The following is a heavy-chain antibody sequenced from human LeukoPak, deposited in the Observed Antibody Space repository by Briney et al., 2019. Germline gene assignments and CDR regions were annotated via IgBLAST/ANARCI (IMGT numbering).Heavy chain of an antibody. CDR3: ARDQSTSDGGY. J-gene: IGHJ4*02. CDR2: INWNGGST. Sequence: PGRSLRLSCAASGFTFSSYGMSWVRQAPGKGLEWVSGINWNGGSTGYADSVKGRFTISRDNAKNSLYLQMNSLRAEDTALYYCARDQSTSDGGYWGQGTLVTVSS. CDR1: GFTFSSYG. V-gene: IGHV3-20*04. D-gene: IGHD2/OR15-2a*01.